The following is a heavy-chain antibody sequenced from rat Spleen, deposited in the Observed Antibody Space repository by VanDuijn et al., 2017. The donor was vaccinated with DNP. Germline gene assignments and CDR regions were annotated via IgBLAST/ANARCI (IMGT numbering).Heavy chain of an antibody. CDR1: GFTFYVYW. CDR2: INKDSTII. D-gene: IGHD1-3*01. Sequence: EVKLVESGGGLVQPGRSLKLSCAASGFTFYVYWMGWVRQAPGKGLEWIGEINKDSTIINYNPSLKDRFIISRDNAQYALNLQMSRLGSEDTAIYYCTRGQDYGSYHFDNWGQGVMVTVSS. V-gene: IGHV4-2*01. CDR3: TRGQDYGSYHFDN. J-gene: IGHJ2*01.